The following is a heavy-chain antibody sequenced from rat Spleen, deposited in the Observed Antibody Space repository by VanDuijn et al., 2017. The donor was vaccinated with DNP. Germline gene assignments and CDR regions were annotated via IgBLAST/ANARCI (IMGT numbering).Heavy chain of an antibody. Sequence: QVQLKESGPGLVQPSQTLSLTCPVSGFSLTDYTVHWVRQPPGKGLEWIAAISSSGSTYCNSALKSRLSISRDTSKSQVFLKMNSLQTEDTAIYFCTRVRYNNYGRYAMDAWGQGTSVTVSS. V-gene: IGHV2-6*01. D-gene: IGHD1-10*01. CDR1: GFSLTDYT. CDR3: TRVRYNNYGRYAMDA. J-gene: IGHJ4*01. CDR2: ISSSGST.